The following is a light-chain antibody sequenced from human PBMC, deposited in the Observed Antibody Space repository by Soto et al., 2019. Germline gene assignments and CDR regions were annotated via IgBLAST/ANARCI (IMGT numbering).Light chain of an antibody. V-gene: IGLV2-8*01. CDR3: SSYAGSNNYV. Sequence: SVLTQPPSASGSPGQSVTISCTGTSSDVGGYNYVSWYQQHPGKAPKLMIYEVSKRPSGVPDRFSGSKSGNTASLTVSGLQAEDEADYYCSSYAGSNNYVFGTGTNVTVL. J-gene: IGLJ1*01. CDR1: SSDVGGYNY. CDR2: EVS.